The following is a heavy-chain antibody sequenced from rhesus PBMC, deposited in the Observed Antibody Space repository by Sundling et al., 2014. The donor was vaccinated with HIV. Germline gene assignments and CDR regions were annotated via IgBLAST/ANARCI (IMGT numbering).Heavy chain of an antibody. CDR2: ITGSSGST. J-gene: IGHJ4*01. D-gene: IGHD4-11*01. CDR1: GDSLSSRYY. Sequence: QVQLQESGPGLVKPSESLSLTCAVSGDSLSSRYYWGWIRQPPGKRLEHIGFITGSSGSTYYNPSLKSRVTISKDTSKNQFSLKLSSVTAADTAVYYCTRQTDTITNYWGQGVLVTVSS. V-gene: IGHV4-99*01. CDR3: TRQTDTITNY.